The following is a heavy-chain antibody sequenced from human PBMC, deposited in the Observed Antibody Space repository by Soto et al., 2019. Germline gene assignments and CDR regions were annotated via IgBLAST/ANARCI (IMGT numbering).Heavy chain of an antibody. D-gene: IGHD6-19*01. CDR1: GFSFSSYG. CDR3: AKDYSSGSYYFDY. V-gene: IGHV3-30*18. Sequence: PGGSLRLSCASSGFSFSSYGMHLVRQAPGKGLEWVAMISYDGTDEYYADSVKGRFTISRDNSKNTLYLQMNSLRAEDTAVYYCAKDYSSGSYYFDYWGQGTLVTVSS. J-gene: IGHJ4*02. CDR2: ISYDGTDE.